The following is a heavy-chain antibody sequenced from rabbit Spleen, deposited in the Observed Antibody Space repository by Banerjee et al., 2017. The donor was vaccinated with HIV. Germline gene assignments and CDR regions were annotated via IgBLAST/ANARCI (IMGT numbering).Heavy chain of an antibody. V-gene: IGHV1S45*01. CDR2: INSRSGDT. CDR3: ARYLAGVIGWNFNL. D-gene: IGHD3-3*01. CDR1: GFSFNNKYV. Sequence: QEQLVASGGGMVKPGASLTLTCTASGFSFNNKYVMCWVSQAPGKGLEWIGCINSRSGDTVYASWAKGRFTISKTSSTTVTLQKTSLTAVFSSRKCYARYLAGVIGWNFNLWGPGTLVTVS. J-gene: IGHJ4*01.